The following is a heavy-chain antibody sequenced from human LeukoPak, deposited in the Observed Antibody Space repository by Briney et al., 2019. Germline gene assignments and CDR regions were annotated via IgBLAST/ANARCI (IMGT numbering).Heavy chain of an antibody. J-gene: IGHJ4*02. CDR2: ISWNSGSI. CDR1: GFIFDDYG. CDR3: AKDAKVVPAAPPYFDY. D-gene: IGHD2-2*01. V-gene: IGHV3-9*01. Sequence: PGRSLRLSCAVSGFIFDDYGMHWVRQAPGKGLEWVSGISWNSGSIGYADSVKGRFTISRDNAKNSLYLQMNSLRPEDTALYYCAKDAKVVPAAPPYFDYWGQGTLVTVSS.